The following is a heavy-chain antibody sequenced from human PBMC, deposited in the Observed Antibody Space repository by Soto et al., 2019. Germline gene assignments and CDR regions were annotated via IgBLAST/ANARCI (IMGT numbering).Heavy chain of an antibody. Sequence: EVQLVESGGGLVQPGGSLRLSCAASGFTFSSYNMNWVRQAPGKGLEWVSYISSSSSTIYYADSVKGRFTISRDNAKNSLYLQMNSLRAEDTAVYYCARDKGRSPLDYWGQGTLVTVSS. V-gene: IGHV3-48*01. D-gene: IGHD2-15*01. CDR2: ISSSSSTI. CDR1: GFTFSSYN. CDR3: ARDKGRSPLDY. J-gene: IGHJ4*02.